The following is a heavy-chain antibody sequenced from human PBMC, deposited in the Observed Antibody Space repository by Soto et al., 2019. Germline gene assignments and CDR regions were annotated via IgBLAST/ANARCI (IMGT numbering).Heavy chain of an antibody. J-gene: IGHJ6*02. D-gene: IGHD6-6*01. CDR1: GYTFTSYG. CDR3: ARQRYSSSLYYYYYGMDV. CDR2: ISAYNGNT. Sequence: RASVKVSCKASGYTFTSYGISWVRQAPGQGLEWMGWISAYNGNTNYAQKLQGRVTMTTDTSTSTAYMELRSLRSDDTAMYYCARQRYSSSLYYYYYGMDVWGQGTTVTVSS. V-gene: IGHV1-18*04.